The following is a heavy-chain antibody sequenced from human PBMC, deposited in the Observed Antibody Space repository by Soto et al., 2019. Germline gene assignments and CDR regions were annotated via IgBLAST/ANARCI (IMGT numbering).Heavy chain of an antibody. V-gene: IGHV4-31*03. CDR1: GGSISSGGYY. Sequence: QVQLQESGPGLVKPSQTLSLTCTVSGGSISSGGYYWSWIRQHPGKGLEWIGYIYYSGSTYYNPSLKSRVIISVDTSKNQFSLKLSSVTAADTAVYYCARGGAMVRGIDYYYYGMDVWGQGTTVTVSS. CDR2: IYYSGST. J-gene: IGHJ6*02. D-gene: IGHD3-10*01. CDR3: ARGGAMVRGIDYYYYGMDV.